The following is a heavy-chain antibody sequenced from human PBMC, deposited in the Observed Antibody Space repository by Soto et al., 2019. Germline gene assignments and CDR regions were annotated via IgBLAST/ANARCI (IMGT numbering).Heavy chain of an antibody. CDR1: SGSIRSSNW. Sequence: QVQLQESGPGMVKPSGTLYITCAVSSGSIRSSNWWSWVSQPPGKGLEWVGAIYHSGSTNYNPSPKGQVSISLDKSKDQFSLKLSSVTAADTAVYYCATGSGIRVLEWLQPEYYMDVWGKGTTVTVFS. D-gene: IGHD3-3*01. J-gene: IGHJ6*03. CDR3: ATGSGIRVLEWLQPEYYMDV. V-gene: IGHV4-4*02. CDR2: IYHSGST.